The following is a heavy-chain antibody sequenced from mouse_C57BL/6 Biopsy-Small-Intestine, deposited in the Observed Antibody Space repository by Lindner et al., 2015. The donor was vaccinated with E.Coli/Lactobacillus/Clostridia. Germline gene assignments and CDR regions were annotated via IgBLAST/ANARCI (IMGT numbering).Heavy chain of an antibody. V-gene: IGHV1-81*01. Sequence: SVKVSARRSGVTFXSYGINWVRQAPGQGLEWMGGIIPRSGTAHYAEKFQGRVTITADVSASTVHMELSSLRSDDTAVYYCARCDFWAGRSLKGTSYYFYYMDVWGKGTPVSVSS. J-gene: IGHJ1*03. CDR2: IIPRSGTA. CDR3: ARCDFWAGRSLKGTSYYFYYMDV. CDR1: GVTFXSYG. D-gene: IGHD5-5*01.